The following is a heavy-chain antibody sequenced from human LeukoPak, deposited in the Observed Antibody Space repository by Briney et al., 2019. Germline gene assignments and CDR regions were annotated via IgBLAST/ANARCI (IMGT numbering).Heavy chain of an antibody. D-gene: IGHD3-10*01. CDR1: GFTFSAYA. Sequence: GGSLRLSCAASGFTFSAYAMTWVRQAPGKGLEWVSTISGNGGSTYYADSVKGRSTISRDNSKNTLYLQMSSLRAEDTAVYYCAKTGRESAYYYYMDVWGKGTTVTVSS. V-gene: IGHV3-23*01. CDR3: AKTGRESAYYYYMDV. J-gene: IGHJ6*03. CDR2: ISGNGGST.